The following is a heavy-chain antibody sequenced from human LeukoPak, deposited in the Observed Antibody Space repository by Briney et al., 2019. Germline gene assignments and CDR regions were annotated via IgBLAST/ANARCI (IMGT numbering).Heavy chain of an antibody. CDR1: GFTFSSYA. CDR2: ISYDGSNK. CDR3: ARESSDPGMHSSSWYGGGDWLDP. D-gene: IGHD6-13*01. Sequence: GGSLRLSCAASGFTFSSYAMHWVRQAPGKGLEWVAVISYDGSNKYYADSVKGRFTISRDNSKNTLYLQMNSLRAEDTAVYYCARESSDPGMHSSSWYGGGDWLDPWGQGTLVTVSS. V-gene: IGHV3-30-3*01. J-gene: IGHJ5*02.